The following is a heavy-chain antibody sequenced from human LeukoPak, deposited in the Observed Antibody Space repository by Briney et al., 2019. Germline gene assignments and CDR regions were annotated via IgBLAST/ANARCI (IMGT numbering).Heavy chain of an antibody. Sequence: GGSLRLSCAASGFTFSSYGMHWVRQAPGQGLEWMGWINPNSGGTNYAQKFQGRVTMTRDTSISTAYMELSRLRSDDTAVYYCARGYYYGSGHNWFDPWGQGTLVTVSS. V-gene: IGHV1-2*02. CDR3: ARGYYYGSGHNWFDP. J-gene: IGHJ5*02. CDR2: INPNSGGT. D-gene: IGHD3-10*01. CDR1: GFTFSSYG.